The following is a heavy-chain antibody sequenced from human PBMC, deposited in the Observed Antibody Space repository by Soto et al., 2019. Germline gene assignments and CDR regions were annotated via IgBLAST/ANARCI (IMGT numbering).Heavy chain of an antibody. CDR2: VIPIFGTA. V-gene: IGHV1-69*13. J-gene: IGHJ4*02. Sequence: GASVKVSCKASGGTFSSYAISWVRQAPGQGLEWMGGVIPIFGTANYAQKLQGRVTITADESTSTAYMELSSLRSEDTAVYYCARFLPDSSGYHTAGYFDYWGQGTLVTVSS. D-gene: IGHD3-22*01. CDR3: ARFLPDSSGYHTAGYFDY. CDR1: GGTFSSYA.